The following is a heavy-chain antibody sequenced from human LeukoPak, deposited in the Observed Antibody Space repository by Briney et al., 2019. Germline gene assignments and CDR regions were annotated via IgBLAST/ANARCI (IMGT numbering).Heavy chain of an antibody. CDR2: IYYSGST. J-gene: IGHJ4*02. CDR1: GGSISSSSYY. D-gene: IGHD3-9*01. Sequence: TSETLSLTCTVSGGSISSSSYYWGWIRQPPGKGLEWIGSIYYSGSTYYNPSLKSRVTISVDTSKNQFSLKLSSVTAADTAVYYCANRNYDILTGYFQDYDYWGQGTLVTVSS. CDR3: ANRNYDILTGYFQDYDY. V-gene: IGHV4-39*01.